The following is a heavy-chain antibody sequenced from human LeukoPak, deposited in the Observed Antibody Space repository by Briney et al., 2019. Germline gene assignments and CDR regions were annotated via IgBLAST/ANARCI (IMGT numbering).Heavy chain of an antibody. CDR2: ISSSSSYI. CDR1: GFTFSDYA. V-gene: IGHV3-21*01. CDR3: AIRKSGNAIDY. D-gene: IGHD5-12*01. J-gene: IGHJ4*02. Sequence: GGSLRLSCTTSGFTFSDYAMSWVRQAPGKGLEWVSSISSSSSYIYYADSVKGRFTISRDNAKNSLYLQMNSLRAEDTAVYYCAIRKSGNAIDYWGQGTLVTVSS.